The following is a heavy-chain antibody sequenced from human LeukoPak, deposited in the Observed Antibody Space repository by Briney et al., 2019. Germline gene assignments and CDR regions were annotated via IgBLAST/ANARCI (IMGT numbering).Heavy chain of an antibody. D-gene: IGHD3-10*01. J-gene: IGHJ6*03. V-gene: IGHV4-34*01. CDR3: ARQASYYGSGSYYPSYYYYYMDV. Sequence: SETLSLTCAVYGGSFSGYYWSWIRQPPGKGLEWIGEINHSGSTNYNPSLKSRVTISVDTSKNQFSLKLSSVTAADTAVYYCARQASYYGSGSYYPSYYYYYMDVWGKGTTVTISS. CDR1: GGSFSGYY. CDR2: INHSGST.